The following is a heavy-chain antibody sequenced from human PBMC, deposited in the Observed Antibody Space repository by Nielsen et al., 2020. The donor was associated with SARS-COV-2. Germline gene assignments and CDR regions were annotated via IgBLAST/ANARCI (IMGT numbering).Heavy chain of an antibody. Sequence: GGSLRLSCAASGFSFSSHCMSWVRQVPGKGLEWVADIDPDGSDKVYVDSVKGRFTISRDNAKKSMSLQMNNLRVEDTAVYYCARDWSRAFDVWGQGTMVTVSS. CDR2: IDPDGSDK. J-gene: IGHJ3*01. CDR1: GFSFSSHC. CDR3: ARDWSRAFDV. V-gene: IGHV3-7*01. D-gene: IGHD2-8*02.